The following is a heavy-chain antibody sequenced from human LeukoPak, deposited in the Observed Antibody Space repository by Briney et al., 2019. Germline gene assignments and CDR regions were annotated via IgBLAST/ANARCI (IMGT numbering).Heavy chain of an antibody. D-gene: IGHD1-26*01. J-gene: IGHJ5*02. Sequence: PGGSLRLSCAASGFTFSSYWMHWVRQAPGKGLVWVSRINSDGSSTSYADSVKGRFTISRDNAKNTLYLQMNSLRAEDTAVYYCTRSGIVGAAGRIWFDPWGQGILVTVSS. CDR2: INSDGSST. CDR3: TRSGIVGAAGRIWFDP. CDR1: GFTFSSYW. V-gene: IGHV3-74*01.